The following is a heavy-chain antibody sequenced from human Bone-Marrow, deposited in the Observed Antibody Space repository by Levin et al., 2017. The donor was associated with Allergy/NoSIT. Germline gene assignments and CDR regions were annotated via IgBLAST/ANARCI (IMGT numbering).Heavy chain of an antibody. V-gene: IGHV3-23*01. D-gene: IGHD2-21*02. Sequence: GGSLRLSCAASGFTFSSYAMSWVRQAPGKGLEWVSAISGSGGSTYYADSVKGRFTISRDNSKNTLYLQMNSLRAEDTAVYYCAKVAYCGGDCSISPINWFDPWGQGTLVTVSS. CDR2: ISGSGGST. CDR3: AKVAYCGGDCSISPINWFDP. CDR1: GFTFSSYA. J-gene: IGHJ5*02.